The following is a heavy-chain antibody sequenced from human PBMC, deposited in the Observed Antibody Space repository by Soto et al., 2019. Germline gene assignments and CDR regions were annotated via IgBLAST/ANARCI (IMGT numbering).Heavy chain of an antibody. J-gene: IGHJ4*02. CDR1: GFTFSNYA. Sequence: GGSLRLSCAASGFTFSNYAMSWVRQAPGKGLEWVSAISGSGSITYYADSVKGRFTISRDNSMHTMYLQINSLRAEDTAVYYCARDLLAAAGTLFFDFWGQGTLVTVSS. V-gene: IGHV3-23*01. CDR2: ISGSGSIT. CDR3: ARDLLAAAGTLFFDF. D-gene: IGHD6-13*01.